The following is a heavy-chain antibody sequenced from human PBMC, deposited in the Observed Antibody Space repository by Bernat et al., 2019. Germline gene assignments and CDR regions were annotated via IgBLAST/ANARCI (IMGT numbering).Heavy chain of an antibody. Sequence: QVQLVQSGAEVKKPGSSVKVSCKASGGTFSSYAISWVRQAPGQGLEWMGGIIPIFGTANYAQKFQGRVTITADKSTSTAYMELSSLRSEDTAVYYCARDSAYGGPCYYYYCKDGWGKGTTVTVSS. V-gene: IGHV1-69*06. D-gene: IGHD4-23*01. J-gene: IGHJ6*03. CDR1: GGTFSSYA. CDR3: ARDSAYGGPCYYYYCKDG. CDR2: IIPIFGTA.